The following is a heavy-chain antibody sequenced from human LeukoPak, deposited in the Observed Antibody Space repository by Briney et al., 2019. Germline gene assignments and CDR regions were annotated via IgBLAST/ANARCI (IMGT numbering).Heavy chain of an antibody. J-gene: IGHJ4*02. CDR1: RFTVSSNY. CDR3: ARLRLISIIAAAGPFDY. CDR2: IYSGGST. V-gene: IGHV3-66*01. Sequence: GGSLRLSCAASRFTVSSNYMSWVRQAPGKGLEWVSVIYSGGSTYYADSVKGRFTISRDNSKNTLYLQMNSLRAEDTAVYYCARLRLISIIAAAGPFDYWGQGTLVTVSS. D-gene: IGHD6-13*01.